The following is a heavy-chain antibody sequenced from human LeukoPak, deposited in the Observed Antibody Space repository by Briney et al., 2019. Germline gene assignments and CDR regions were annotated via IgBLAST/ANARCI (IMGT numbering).Heavy chain of an antibody. Sequence: PGGSLRLSCAASGFTFSSYGMHWVRQAPVKGLEWVAFIRYDGSNKYYADSVKGRFTISRDNSKNTLYLQMNSLRAEDTAVYYCARGRPPIYDSSGYYRSDAFDIWGQGTMVTVSS. V-gene: IGHV3-30*02. CDR3: ARGRPPIYDSSGYYRSDAFDI. CDR1: GFTFSSYG. CDR2: IRYDGSNK. D-gene: IGHD3-22*01. J-gene: IGHJ3*02.